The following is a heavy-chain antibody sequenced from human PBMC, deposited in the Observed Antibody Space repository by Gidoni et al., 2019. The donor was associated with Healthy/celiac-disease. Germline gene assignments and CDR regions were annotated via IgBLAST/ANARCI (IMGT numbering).Heavy chain of an antibody. V-gene: IGHV4-34*01. J-gene: IGHJ4*02. Sequence: QVQLQKWGAGLLKHSETLSITSAVYGGSFSGYYWSWIRQPPGKGLEWIGEINQSGSTNYNPSLKSRVTISVDTSKNQFSLKLSSVTAADTAVYYCARGIGAAAGNYFDYWGQGTLVTVSS. CDR2: INQSGST. CDR1: GGSFSGYY. D-gene: IGHD6-13*01. CDR3: ARGIGAAAGNYFDY.